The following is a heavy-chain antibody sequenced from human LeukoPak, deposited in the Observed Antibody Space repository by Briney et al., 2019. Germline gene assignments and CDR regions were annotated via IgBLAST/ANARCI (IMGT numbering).Heavy chain of an antibody. D-gene: IGHD1-26*01. Sequence: ASVKVPCKASGYTFTGYYIHWVRQAPGQGLEWMGRINPNSGGTNYAQNFQGRVTMTRDTSISTAYMELSRLTSDDAAVYYCTRDMGGSFPFWGQGTLVTVSS. J-gene: IGHJ4*02. V-gene: IGHV1-2*06. CDR1: GYTFTGYY. CDR2: INPNSGGT. CDR3: TRDMGGSFPF.